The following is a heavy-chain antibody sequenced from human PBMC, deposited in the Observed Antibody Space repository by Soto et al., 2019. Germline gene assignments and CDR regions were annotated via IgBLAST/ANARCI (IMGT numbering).Heavy chain of an antibody. D-gene: IGHD7-27*01. Sequence: EVQVVESGGGLVKPGGSLRLSCAASGFTFSSYSMNWVRQAPGKGLEWVSSISASSSYIYYADSLKGRFTISRDNAKNSRDLKMNCLRVEDTAVYYCARAKETGLYDAFDVWGQGTMVTVSS. J-gene: IGHJ3*01. V-gene: IGHV3-21*01. CDR1: GFTFSSYS. CDR3: ARAKETGLYDAFDV. CDR2: ISASSSYI.